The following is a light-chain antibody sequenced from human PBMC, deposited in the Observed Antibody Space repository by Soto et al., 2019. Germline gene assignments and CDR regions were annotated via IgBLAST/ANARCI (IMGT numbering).Light chain of an antibody. CDR2: DVS. CDR3: SSRTSSTTRVV. V-gene: IGLV2-14*03. J-gene: IGLJ2*01. CDR1: SSDVGGYNY. Sequence: QSVLTQPASVSGSPGQSITISCTGTSSDVGGYNYVSWYQHHPGKAPKLMIYDVSNRPSGVSNRFSGPKSGNTASLTISRLQAEDEADYYCSSRTSSTTRVVFGGGTKLTVL.